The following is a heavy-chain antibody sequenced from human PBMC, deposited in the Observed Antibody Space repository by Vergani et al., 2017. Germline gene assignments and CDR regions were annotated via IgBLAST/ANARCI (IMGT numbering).Heavy chain of an antibody. CDR2: INPNSGGT. J-gene: IGHJ6*02. V-gene: IGHV1-2*02. CDR1: GYTFTGYY. Sequence: QVQLVQSGAEVKKPGASVKVSCKASGYTFTGYYMHWVRQAPRQGLEWMGWINPNSGGTNYAQKFQGRVTMTRDTSISTAYMELSRLRSDDTAVYYCARVGCSSTSCLRYYYYYGMDVWGQGTTVTVSS. D-gene: IGHD2-2*01. CDR3: ARVGCSSTSCLRYYYYYGMDV.